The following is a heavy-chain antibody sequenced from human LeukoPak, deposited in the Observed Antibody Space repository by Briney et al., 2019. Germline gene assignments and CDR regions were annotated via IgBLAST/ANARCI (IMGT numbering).Heavy chain of an antibody. CDR2: ISSSSSYI. D-gene: IGHD6-13*01. Sequence: TGGSLRLSCAASGFTFSSYSMNWVRQAPGKGLEWVSSISSSSSYIYYADSVKGRFTISRDNSKNTLYLQMNSLRAEDTAVYYCAPQQLTRGDYWGQGTLVTVSS. CDR1: GFTFSSYS. CDR3: APQQLTRGDY. V-gene: IGHV3-21*04. J-gene: IGHJ4*02.